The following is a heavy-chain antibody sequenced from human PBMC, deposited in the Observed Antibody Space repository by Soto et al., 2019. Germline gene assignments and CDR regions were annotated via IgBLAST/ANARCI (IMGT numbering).Heavy chain of an antibody. D-gene: IGHD6-19*01. V-gene: IGHV1-69*02. CDR3: VNIAVAGTGYFDY. CDR1: GGTFSSYT. CDR2: IIPILGIA. J-gene: IGHJ4*02. Sequence: QVQLVQSGAEVKKPGSSVKVSCKASGGTFSSYTISWVRQAPGQGLEWMGRIIPILGIANYAQKFQGRFPITPDKSTTTAYMELSSLRSEDTAVYYCVNIAVAGTGYFDYWGQGTLVTVSS.